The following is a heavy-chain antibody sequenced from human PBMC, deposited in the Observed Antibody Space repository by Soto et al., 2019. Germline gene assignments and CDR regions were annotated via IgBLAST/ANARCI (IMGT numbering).Heavy chain of an antibody. CDR1: GGSISSGDYY. CDR2: IYCSGST. Sequence: SETLSLTCTVSGGSISSGDYYWSWIRQPPGKGLEWIGYIYCSGSTYYNPSLKSRVTISVDTSKNQFSLKLSSVTAADTAVYYCARATPQYYYDSSGLGFDAFDIWGQGTMVTVS. CDR3: ARATPQYYYDSSGLGFDAFDI. V-gene: IGHV4-30-4*01. J-gene: IGHJ3*02. D-gene: IGHD3-22*01.